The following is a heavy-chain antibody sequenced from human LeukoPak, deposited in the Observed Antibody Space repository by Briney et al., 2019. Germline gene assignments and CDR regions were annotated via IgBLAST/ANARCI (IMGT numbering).Heavy chain of an antibody. CDR3: ATEPSARSSTSWPFDY. CDR2: FDPEDGET. CDR1: GYTLTELS. Sequence: ASVKVSCKVSGYTLTELSMHWVRQAPGKGLEWMGGFDPEDGETIYAQKFQGRVTMTEDTSTDTAYMELSSLRSEDTAVYYCATEPSARSSTSWPFDYWGQGTLVTVSS. D-gene: IGHD2-2*01. V-gene: IGHV1-24*01. J-gene: IGHJ4*02.